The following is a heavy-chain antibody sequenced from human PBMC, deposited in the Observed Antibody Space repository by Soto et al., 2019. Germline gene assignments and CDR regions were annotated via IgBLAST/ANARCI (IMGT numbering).Heavy chain of an antibody. Sequence: PGGALRLSCAASGFTFSSYWMSWVRQAPGKGLEGVANIKQDGSEKYYVDSVKGRFTISRDNAKNSLYLQMNSLRAEDTAVYYCARFYYDFWSGPKAFDYWGQGTLVTVSS. CDR1: GFTFSSYW. CDR2: IKQDGSEK. CDR3: ARFYYDFWSGPKAFDY. V-gene: IGHV3-7*01. J-gene: IGHJ4*02. D-gene: IGHD3-3*01.